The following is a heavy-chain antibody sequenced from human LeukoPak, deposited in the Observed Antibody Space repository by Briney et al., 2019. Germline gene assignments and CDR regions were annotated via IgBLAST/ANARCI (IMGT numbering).Heavy chain of an antibody. Sequence: GGSLRLSRVASGFTFSSYWMHWVRQDPRKGLVWVSRINGDGRNINYADSVRGRFTISRDNAKNSLYLQMNSLRAEDTAVYYCARDHYNWTPDQGYKVFDYWGQGSLVTVSS. CDR2: INGDGRNI. CDR3: ARDHYNWTPDQGYKVFDY. CDR1: GFTFSSYW. V-gene: IGHV3-74*01. J-gene: IGHJ4*02. D-gene: IGHD1-20*01.